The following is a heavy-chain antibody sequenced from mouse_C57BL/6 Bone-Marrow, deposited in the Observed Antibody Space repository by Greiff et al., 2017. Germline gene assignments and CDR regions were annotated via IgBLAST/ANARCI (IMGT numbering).Heavy chain of an antibody. CDR2: INPYNGGT. Sequence: EVKLVESGPVLVKPGASVKMSCKASGYTFTDYYMNWVKQSHGKSLEWIGVINPYNGGTSYNQKFKGKATLTVDKSSSTAYMELNSLTSEDSAVYYCARPFTTVVEWYFDVWGTGTTVTVSS. CDR1: GYTFTDYY. CDR3: ARPFTTVVEWYFDV. J-gene: IGHJ1*03. V-gene: IGHV1-19*01. D-gene: IGHD1-1*01.